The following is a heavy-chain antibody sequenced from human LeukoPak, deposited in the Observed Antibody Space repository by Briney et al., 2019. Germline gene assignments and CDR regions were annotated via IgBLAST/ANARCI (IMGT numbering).Heavy chain of an antibody. CDR3: ARDLRRGSYYDGHYLDF. CDR1: VYTFTNYG. Sequence: ASVTVSCMSSVYTFTNYGFSWVRPAPGKGLEWMGWTSTHNGNKMYAQSLQGRVTVTTHTSTSTSYMELTRLRSDDTAVYYCARDLRRGSYYDGHYLDFWGQGTLVTVSA. V-gene: IGHV1-18*01. J-gene: IGHJ4*02. CDR2: TSTHNGNK. D-gene: IGHD3-10*01.